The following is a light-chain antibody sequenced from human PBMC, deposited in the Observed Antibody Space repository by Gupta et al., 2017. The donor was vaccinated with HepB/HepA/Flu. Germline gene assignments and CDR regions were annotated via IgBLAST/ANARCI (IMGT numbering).Light chain of an antibody. V-gene: IGKV1-13*02. Sequence: AIQLTQSPSSLSASVGDRVTITCRASQGISSALAWYQLKPGKPPKALIYDASSLESGVPSRFSGSGSGTDFTLTINSLQPEDFATYYCQQFNSSSGTFGGGTKVEIK. CDR1: QGISSA. CDR2: DAS. CDR3: QQFNSSSGT. J-gene: IGKJ4*01.